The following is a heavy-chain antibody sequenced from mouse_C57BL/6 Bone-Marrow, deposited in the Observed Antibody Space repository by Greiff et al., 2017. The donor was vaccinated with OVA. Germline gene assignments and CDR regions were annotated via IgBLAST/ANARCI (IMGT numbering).Heavy chain of an antibody. CDR1: GFNIKDDY. CDR3: TRGLRRMDY. J-gene: IGHJ4*01. D-gene: IGHD2-4*01. V-gene: IGHV14-4*01. Sequence: EVKLQESGAELVRPGASVKLSCTASGFNIKDDYMHWVKQRPEQGLEWIGWIDPENGDTEYASKFQGKATITADTSSNTAYLQLSSLTSEDTAVYYCTRGLRRMDYWGQGTSVTVSS. CDR2: IDPENGDT.